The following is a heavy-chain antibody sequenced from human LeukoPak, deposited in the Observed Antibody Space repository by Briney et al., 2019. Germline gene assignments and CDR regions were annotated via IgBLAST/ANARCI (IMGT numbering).Heavy chain of an antibody. D-gene: IGHD6-13*01. CDR1: GGSISSSIYY. CDR2: IYYSGSS. J-gene: IGHJ4*02. Sequence: SETLSLTCTVSGGSISSSIYYWGWIRQPPGKGLEWIGTIYYSGSSYYNPSLKSRVTISVDTSKNQFSLKLSSVTAADTAVYYCARLSAAAGTIDYWGQGTLVTVSS. V-gene: IGHV4-39*01. CDR3: ARLSAAAGTIDY.